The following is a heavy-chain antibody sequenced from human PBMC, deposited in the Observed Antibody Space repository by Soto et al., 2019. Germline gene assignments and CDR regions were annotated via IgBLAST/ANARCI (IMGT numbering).Heavy chain of an antibody. D-gene: IGHD2-8*02. CDR3: ARRGVRGVVYYFDS. Sequence: PSETLSLTCTVSGGSISTFSYYWGWIRQSPGKGLEWIGSIYYSGATYYNPSLKSRITISQDTSKNQFSLNLTSVTAADTATYYCARRGVRGVVYYFDSWGQGTLVTVSS. V-gene: IGHV4-39*01. CDR2: IYYSGAT. CDR1: GGSISTFSYY. J-gene: IGHJ4*02.